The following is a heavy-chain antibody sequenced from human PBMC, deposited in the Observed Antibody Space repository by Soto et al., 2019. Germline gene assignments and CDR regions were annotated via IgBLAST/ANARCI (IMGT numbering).Heavy chain of an antibody. CDR3: AKFLSVNYPSGYCFDF. J-gene: IGHJ4*02. CDR2: ISGTGSTT. CDR1: GFTFSSYA. V-gene: IGHV3-23*01. D-gene: IGHD1-26*01. Sequence: GGSLRLSCAASGFTFSSYAMSWVRQITGKGLEWVSAISGTGSTTYYADSVKGRLTISRDKSKNTLFLQMRCLTAEDTAVYYCAKFLSVNYPSGYCFDFWGQGTLVTVSS.